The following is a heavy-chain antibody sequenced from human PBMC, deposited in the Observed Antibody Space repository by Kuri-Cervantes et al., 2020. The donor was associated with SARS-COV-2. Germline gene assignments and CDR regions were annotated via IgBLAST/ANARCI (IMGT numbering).Heavy chain of an antibody. J-gene: IGHJ4*02. V-gene: IGHV1-69*05. Sequence: SVKVSCKASGGTFSSYAIGWVRQAPGQGLEWMGGIIPIFGTANYAQKFQGRVTMTRNTSISTAYMELSSQRSEDTAVYYCARGYDFWSGYDRPDYYFDYWGQGTLVTVSS. D-gene: IGHD3-3*01. CDR1: GGTFSSYA. CDR3: ARGYDFWSGYDRPDYYFDY. CDR2: IIPIFGTA.